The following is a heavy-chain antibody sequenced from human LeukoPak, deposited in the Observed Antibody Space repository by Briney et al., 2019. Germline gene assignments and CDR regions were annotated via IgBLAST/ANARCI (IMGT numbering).Heavy chain of an antibody. Sequence: SETLSLTCTVSGDSISTYYWSWIRQSPGKGLEWIGYIYHSGSTKYNPSLKSRVTISVDTSKKQFSLKLSSVTAADTAVYYCASHFLRVGMWFDPWGQGTLVTVSS. CDR3: ASHFLRVGMWFDP. D-gene: IGHD2/OR15-2a*01. CDR1: GDSISTYY. V-gene: IGHV4-59*01. J-gene: IGHJ5*02. CDR2: IYHSGST.